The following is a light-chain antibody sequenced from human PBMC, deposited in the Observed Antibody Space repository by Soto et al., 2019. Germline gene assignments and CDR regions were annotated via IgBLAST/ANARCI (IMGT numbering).Light chain of an antibody. CDR1: QSFRGL. J-gene: IGKJ5*01. Sequence: EVVLTQSPVTLSLSPGERATLSCRASQSFRGLLAWYQQKPGQAPRHLIYDAYNRATGIPPRFSGSGSGTDFTLTISSLEPEDPAVYYCQQRHMWPITFGQGTRLESK. V-gene: IGKV3-11*01. CDR2: DAY. CDR3: QQRHMWPIT.